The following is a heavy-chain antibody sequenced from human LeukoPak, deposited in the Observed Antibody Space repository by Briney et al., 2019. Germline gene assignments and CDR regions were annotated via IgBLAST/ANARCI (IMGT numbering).Heavy chain of an antibody. CDR2: ISSSTSYI. J-gene: IGHJ3*02. Sequence: PGGCLRLSCAASGFTFSSYNMNWVRQAPGKGLEWVSSISSSTSYIYYADSVKGRFTISRDNAKNSLYLQMNSLRAEDTAVYYCANRISACIGSTSCPRFAFDIWGQGTMVTVSS. V-gene: IGHV3-21*01. CDR1: GFTFSSYN. CDR3: ANRISACIGSTSCPRFAFDI. D-gene: IGHD2-2*01.